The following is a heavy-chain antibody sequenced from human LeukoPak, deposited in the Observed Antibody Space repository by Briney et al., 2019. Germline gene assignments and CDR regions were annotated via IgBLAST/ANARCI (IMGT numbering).Heavy chain of an antibody. D-gene: IGHD2-21*01. V-gene: IGHV3-30*18. J-gene: IGHJ4*02. CDR1: GFTFSKFG. Sequence: GGSLRLSCAGSGFTFSKFGMIWVRQAPGKGLERVAVISYDGSNKYYADSVKGRFTISRDNSKNTLYLQMNSLRAEDTAVYYCAKEPPTYCGGDCYLYWGQGTLVTVSS. CDR3: AKEPPTYCGGDCYLY. CDR2: ISYDGSNK.